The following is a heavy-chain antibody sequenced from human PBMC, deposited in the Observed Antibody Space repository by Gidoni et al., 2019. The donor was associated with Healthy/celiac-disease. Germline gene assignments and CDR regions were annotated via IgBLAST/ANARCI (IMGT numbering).Heavy chain of an antibody. J-gene: IGHJ4*02. CDR2: ISYDGSNK. Sequence: QVQLVEAVGGVVQPGRSLRLSCAASGFTFRSYAMHGVRQAPGKGLEWVAVISYDGSNKYYADSVKGRFTISRDNSKNTLYLQMNSLRAEDTAVYYCARDEKLRLRPHSLSLAGDWGQGTLVTVSS. CDR1: GFTFRSYA. D-gene: IGHD5-12*01. V-gene: IGHV3-30-3*01. CDR3: ARDEKLRLRPHSLSLAGD.